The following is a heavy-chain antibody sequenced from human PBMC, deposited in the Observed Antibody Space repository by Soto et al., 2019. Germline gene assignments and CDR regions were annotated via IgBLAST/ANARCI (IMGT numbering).Heavy chain of an antibody. D-gene: IGHD1-26*01. V-gene: IGHV1-58*02. CDR3: ARGLEVVRELRSNYYYYYGMDV. CDR2: IVVGSGNT. CDR1: GFTFTSSA. J-gene: IGHJ6*02. Sequence: ASVKVSCKASGFTFTSSAMQWVRQARGQRLEWIGWIVVGSGNTNYAQKFQERVTITRDMSTSTAYMELNSLKTEDTAVYYCARGLEVVRELRSNYYYYYGMDVWGQGTTVTVSS.